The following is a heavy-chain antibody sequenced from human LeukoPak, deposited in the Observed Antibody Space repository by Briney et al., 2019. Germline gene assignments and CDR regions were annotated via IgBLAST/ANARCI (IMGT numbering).Heavy chain of an antibody. J-gene: IGHJ4*02. D-gene: IGHD2-15*01. CDR3: AKEAVAAGPHYFDY. CDR1: GGSISSGNW. V-gene: IGHV4-4*02. Sequence: SETLSLTCAVSGGSISSGNWWSWVRQPPGKGLGWIGEIYHSGSTNYNPSLKSRVTISVDKSKNQFSLNLTSVTAADTAVYFCAKEAVAAGPHYFDYWGQGTLVTVSS. CDR2: IYHSGST.